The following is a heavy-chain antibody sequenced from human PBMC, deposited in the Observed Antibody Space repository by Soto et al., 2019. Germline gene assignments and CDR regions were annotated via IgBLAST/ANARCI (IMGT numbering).Heavy chain of an antibody. V-gene: IGHV3-30-3*01. Sequence: GGSLRLSCAASGFTFSSYAMHWVRQAPGKGLEWVAVISYDGSNKYYADSVKGRFTISRDNSKNTLYLQMNSLRAEDTAVYYCARGWGRSGYSSGLDFDYWGQGTLVTVSS. CDR1: GFTFSSYA. D-gene: IGHD6-19*01. CDR3: ARGWGRSGYSSGLDFDY. J-gene: IGHJ4*02. CDR2: ISYDGSNK.